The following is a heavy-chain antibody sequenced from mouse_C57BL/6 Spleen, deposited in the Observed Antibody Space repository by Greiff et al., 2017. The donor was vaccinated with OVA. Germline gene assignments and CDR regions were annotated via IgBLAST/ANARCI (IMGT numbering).Heavy chain of an antibody. CDR2: IWSGGST. V-gene: IGHV2-2*01. J-gene: IGHJ1*03. D-gene: IGHD1-1*01. CDR1: GFSLTSYG. Sequence: QVQLKESGPGLVQPSQSLSITCTVSGFSLTSYGVHWVRQSPGKGLEWLGVIWSGGSTDYNAAFISRLSISKDNSKSQVFFKMNSLQADDIAIYYCARRGYGSSYDWYFDVWGTGTTVTVSS. CDR3: ARRGYGSSYDWYFDV.